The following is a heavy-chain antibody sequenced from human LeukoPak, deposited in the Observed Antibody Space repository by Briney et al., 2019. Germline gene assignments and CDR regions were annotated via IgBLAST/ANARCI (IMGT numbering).Heavy chain of an antibody. Sequence: GGSLRLSRADSGFTFSSYAMSWVRQAPGKGLEWVSAISGSGGSTYYADSVKGRFTISRDNSKNTLYLQMNSLRAEDTAVYYCAKFRVAVAGTNWFDPWGEGRVATVSS. CDR2: ISGSGGST. D-gene: IGHD6-19*01. CDR3: AKFRVAVAGTNWFDP. J-gene: IGHJ5*02. CDR1: GFTFSSYA. V-gene: IGHV3-23*01.